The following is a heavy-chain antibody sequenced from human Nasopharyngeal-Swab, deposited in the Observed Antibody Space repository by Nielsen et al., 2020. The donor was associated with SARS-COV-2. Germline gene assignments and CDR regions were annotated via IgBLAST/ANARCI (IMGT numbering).Heavy chain of an antibody. CDR3: ARSTLTYYFDY. Sequence: SETLSLTCTVSGGSISSSSYYWGWIRQPPGKGLEWIGSIYYSGSTYYNPSLKSRVTISVDTSKNQFSLKLSSVTAAYTAVYYCARSTLTYYFDYWGQGTLVTVSS. D-gene: IGHD1-14*01. V-gene: IGHV4-39*01. CDR2: IYYSGST. CDR1: GGSISSSSYY. J-gene: IGHJ4*02.